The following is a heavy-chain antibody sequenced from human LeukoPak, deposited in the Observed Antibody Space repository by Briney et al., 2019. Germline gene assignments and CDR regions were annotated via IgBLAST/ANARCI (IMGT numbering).Heavy chain of an antibody. V-gene: IGHV1-69*13. CDR1: GGTISSYA. D-gene: IGHD2-2*01. CDR2: IIPIFGTA. CDR3: ARDGTAGTSLYNWFDP. Sequence: ASVKVSCKASGGTISSYAISWERQAPGQGLEWMGGIIPIFGTANYAQKFQGRVTITADESTSTAYMELSSLRSEDTAVYYCARDGTAGTSLYNWFDPWGQGTLVTVSS. J-gene: IGHJ5*02.